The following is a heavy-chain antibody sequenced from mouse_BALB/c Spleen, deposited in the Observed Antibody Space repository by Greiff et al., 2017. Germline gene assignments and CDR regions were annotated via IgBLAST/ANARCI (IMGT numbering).Heavy chain of an antibody. CDR1: GFTFSDYY. CDR2: ISDGGSYT. CDR3: ARENGLRGNFDY. V-gene: IGHV5-4*02. Sequence: EVKLMESGGGLVKPGGSLKLSCAASGFTFSDYYMYWVRQTPEKRLEWVATISDGGSYTYYPDSVKGRFTISRDNAKNNLYLQMSSLKSEDTAMYYCARENGLRGNFDYWGQGTTLTVSS. D-gene: IGHD3-1*01. J-gene: IGHJ2*01.